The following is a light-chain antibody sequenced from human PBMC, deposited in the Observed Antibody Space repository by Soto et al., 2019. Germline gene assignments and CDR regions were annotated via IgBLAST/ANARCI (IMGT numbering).Light chain of an antibody. CDR3: QHYGSSPFT. J-gene: IGKJ3*01. CDR1: QSVGSGQ. Sequence: EIVLTQSPGTLSLSPGERASLSCRASQSVGSGQLAWFQQKPGQAPRLLIHGASSRATDIPDRFSGSGSGTDFNLTISRLEPEDFAVYYCQHYGSSPFTFGPGTKVEIK. CDR2: GAS. V-gene: IGKV3-20*01.